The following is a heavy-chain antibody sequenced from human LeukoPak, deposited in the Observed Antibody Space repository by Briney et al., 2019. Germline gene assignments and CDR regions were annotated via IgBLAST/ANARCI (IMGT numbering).Heavy chain of an antibody. CDR3: ARGNRGARPGFDP. J-gene: IGHJ5*02. Sequence: GGSLRLSCAASGFTFSSYDMHWVRQATGKGLEWVSGFATAGDPLYPGSVKGRFTISSENGKNSLYLQMNSLRDGDTAVYYCARGNRGARPGFDPWGQGTLVTVSS. D-gene: IGHD6-6*01. CDR1: GFTFSSYD. CDR2: FATAGDP. V-gene: IGHV3-13*05.